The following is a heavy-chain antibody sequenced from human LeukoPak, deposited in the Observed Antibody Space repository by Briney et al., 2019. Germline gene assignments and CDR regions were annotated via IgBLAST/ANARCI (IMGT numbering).Heavy chain of an antibody. CDR1: GGSFSGYY. CDR2: INHSGST. J-gene: IGHJ3*01. Sequence: HSETLSLTCAVYGGSFSGYYWSWIRQPPGKGLEWIGEINHSGSTNYNPSLKSRVTISVDTSKNQFSLKLSSVTAADTAVYYCARGEFGGLTLVWGQGTMVTVSS. D-gene: IGHD2/OR15-2a*01. V-gene: IGHV4-34*01. CDR3: ARGEFGGLTLV.